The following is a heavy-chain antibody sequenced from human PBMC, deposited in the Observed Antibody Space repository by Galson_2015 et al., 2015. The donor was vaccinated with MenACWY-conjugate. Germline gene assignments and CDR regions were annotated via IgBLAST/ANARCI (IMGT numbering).Heavy chain of an antibody. J-gene: IGHJ6*02. V-gene: IGHV3-48*04. CDR2: INRNRSAI. Sequence: SLRLSCAASGFTFSGYGMSWVRQAPGKGLEWVSYINRNRSAIYYADSVKGRFTISRDNAKNSLYLQMNSLRAEDTAAYYCAREGPHYYGATHGMDDWGQGTTVTVSS. CDR1: GFTFSGYG. CDR3: AREGPHYYGATHGMDD. D-gene: IGHD3-10*01.